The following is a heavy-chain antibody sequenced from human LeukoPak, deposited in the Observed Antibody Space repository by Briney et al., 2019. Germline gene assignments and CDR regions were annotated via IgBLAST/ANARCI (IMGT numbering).Heavy chain of an antibody. J-gene: IGHJ5*02. CDR3: AKDAYGRNFELFWFDP. Sequence: PGGSLRLSCTTSGFTFNNYAMSWVRQAPGKGLEWVSSISGGGDKTYHADSVKGRFTISRDNSKDTLYLQMNSLRAEDTAVYYCAKDAYGRNFELFWFDPWGQGTKVTVS. CDR2: ISGGGDKT. D-gene: IGHD4-17*01. V-gene: IGHV3-23*01. CDR1: GFTFNNYA.